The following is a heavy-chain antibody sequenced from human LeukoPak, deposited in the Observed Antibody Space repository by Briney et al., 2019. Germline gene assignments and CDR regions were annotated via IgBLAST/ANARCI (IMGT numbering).Heavy chain of an antibody. V-gene: IGHV3-23*01. CDR3: AKAHSISWPYAFDS. CDR2: ISGNGGRT. D-gene: IGHD6-13*01. CDR1: GFTFSNYA. Sequence: GGSLRLSCAASGFTFSNYAMAWVRQAPGKGLEWVSAISGNGGRTYSADSAQGRFTISRDNSKNTVYLQMDNLRAEDSAMYYCAKAHSISWPYAFDSWGQGTLVTVSS. J-gene: IGHJ4*02.